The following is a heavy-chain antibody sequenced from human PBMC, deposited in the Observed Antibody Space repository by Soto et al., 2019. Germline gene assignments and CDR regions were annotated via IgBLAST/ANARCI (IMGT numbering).Heavy chain of an antibody. CDR2: TYFRSKWYN. Sequence: SHTLSLTCAISGDSVSSNTASWNWIRQSPSRGLEWLGRTYFRSKWYNDYAVSVKSRIIINPETSNNQFSLQLNSVTPEDTAVYLCAKGDNLGPKTGYAFDPWGQGIMVTV. CDR3: AKGDNLGPKTGYAFDP. V-gene: IGHV6-1*01. D-gene: IGHD5-12*01. CDR1: GDSVSSNTAS. J-gene: IGHJ5*02.